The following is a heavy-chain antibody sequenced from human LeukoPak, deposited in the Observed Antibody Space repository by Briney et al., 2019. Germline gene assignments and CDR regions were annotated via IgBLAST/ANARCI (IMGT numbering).Heavy chain of an antibody. CDR3: ARDGRDRPYAFDI. CDR1: GGSISSSNW. CDR2: IYHSGST. Sequence: SETLSLTCAVSGGSISSSNWWSWVRQPPGKGLEWIGEIYHSGSTNYNPSLKSRVTISVDKSKNQFSLKLSSVTAADTAVYYCARDGRDRPYAFDIWGQGTMVTVSS. V-gene: IGHV4-4*02. D-gene: IGHD1-26*01. J-gene: IGHJ3*02.